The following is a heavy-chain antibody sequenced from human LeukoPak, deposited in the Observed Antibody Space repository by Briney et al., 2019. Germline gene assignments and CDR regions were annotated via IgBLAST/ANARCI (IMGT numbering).Heavy chain of an antibody. CDR1: GFTFSSYG. V-gene: IGHV3-30*02. CDR3: AKKHFPTTGWIDS. Sequence: PGGSLRLSCAASGFTFSSYGMHWVRQAPGKGLEWVAFIRYDGSNKYYADSVKGRFTISRDNSKNTLYLQMNSLRAEDTAVYYCAKKHFPTTGWIDSWGQGTLVTVSS. D-gene: IGHD3-3*02. J-gene: IGHJ4*02. CDR2: IRYDGSNK.